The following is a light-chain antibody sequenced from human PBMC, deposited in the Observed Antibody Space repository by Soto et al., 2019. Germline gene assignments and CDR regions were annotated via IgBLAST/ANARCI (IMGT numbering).Light chain of an antibody. Sequence: EIVMAQSPATLSMSPGATATLFCRASRSVATNLAWYQQTPGQAPRLLIYGASTRATALPPRFSASGSGTEFTLTISSLHSEDSAVYYCQQYNSWPWTFGQGTKVDIK. J-gene: IGKJ1*01. CDR2: GAS. CDR1: RSVATN. V-gene: IGKV3-15*01. CDR3: QQYNSWPWT.